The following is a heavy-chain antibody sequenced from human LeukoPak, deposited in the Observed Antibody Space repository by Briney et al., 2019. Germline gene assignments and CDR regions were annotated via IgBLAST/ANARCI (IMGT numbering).Heavy chain of an antibody. CDR3: ARVIRYCSSTSCSYFDY. Sequence: ASVKVSCKASGYTFTSYYMHWVRQAPGQGLEWMGIINPSGGSTSYAQKFQGRVTMTRDMSTSTVHMELSSLRSEDTAVYYCARVIRYCSSTSCSYFDYWGQGTLVTVSS. D-gene: IGHD2-2*01. V-gene: IGHV1-46*01. CDR2: INPSGGST. J-gene: IGHJ4*02. CDR1: GYTFTSYY.